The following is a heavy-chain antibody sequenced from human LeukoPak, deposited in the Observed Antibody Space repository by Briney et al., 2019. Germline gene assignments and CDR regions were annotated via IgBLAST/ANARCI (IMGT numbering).Heavy chain of an antibody. Sequence: SETLSLTCAVYGGSFSGYYWSWIRQPPGKGLEWIGEINHSGSTNYNPSLKSRVTISVDTSKNQFSLKLSSVTAADTAVYYCARDTPNLDYDFWSGYISRDGMDVWGQGTTVTVSS. CDR1: GGSFSGYY. CDR2: INHSGST. J-gene: IGHJ6*02. D-gene: IGHD3-3*01. V-gene: IGHV4-34*01. CDR3: ARDTPNLDYDFWSGYISRDGMDV.